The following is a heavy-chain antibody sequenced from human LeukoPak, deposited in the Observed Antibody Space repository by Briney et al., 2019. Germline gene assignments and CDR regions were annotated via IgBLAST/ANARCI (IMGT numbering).Heavy chain of an antibody. Sequence: SETLSLTCTVSGGSMSSFYWSWVRQPPGKGLEWIGYIYYSGSTNYNPSLKSRVTISVEMSKNQFSLNLTSVTAADTAVYFCARQQGGTYPFDYWGQGTLVTVSS. V-gene: IGHV4-59*08. D-gene: IGHD1-26*01. J-gene: IGHJ4*02. CDR2: IYYSGST. CDR1: GGSMSSFY. CDR3: ARQQGGTYPFDY.